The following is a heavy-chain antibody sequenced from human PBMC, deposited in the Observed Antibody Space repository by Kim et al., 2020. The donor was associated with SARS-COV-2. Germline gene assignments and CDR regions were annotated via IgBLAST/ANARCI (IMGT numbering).Heavy chain of an antibody. CDR3: VRNAQNYYFDY. CDR1: GFTFSGYG. J-gene: IGHJ4*02. CDR2: IWYDGSKK. D-gene: IGHD2-2*01. V-gene: IGHV3-33*01. Sequence: GGSLRLSCGASGFTFSGYGMHWVRQAPGKGLEWVAIIWYDGSKKYYADSVKGRFVISRDNSRDTLFLEMNNLRAEDTAVYYCVRNAQNYYFDYWGRGTLVTVSS.